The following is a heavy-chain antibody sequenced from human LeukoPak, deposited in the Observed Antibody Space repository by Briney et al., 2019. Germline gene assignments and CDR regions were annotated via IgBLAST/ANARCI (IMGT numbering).Heavy chain of an antibody. Sequence: GGSLRLSCAASGFTFDDYGMSWVRQAPGKGLEWVSGINWNGGSTGYAGSVKGRFTISRDNAKNSLYLQMNSLRAEDTALYHCARDKLNYYDSSGGVNAFDIWGQGTMVTVSS. D-gene: IGHD3-22*01. CDR1: GFTFDDYG. CDR3: ARDKLNYYDSSGGVNAFDI. CDR2: INWNGGST. V-gene: IGHV3-20*01. J-gene: IGHJ3*02.